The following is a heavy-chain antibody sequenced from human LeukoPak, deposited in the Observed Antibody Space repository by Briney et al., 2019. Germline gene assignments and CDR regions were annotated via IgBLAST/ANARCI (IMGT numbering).Heavy chain of an antibody. CDR1: GFTFSNNW. D-gene: IGHD5-24*01. Sequence: PGGSLRLSCAASGFTFSNNWMTWVRQAPGKGLEWVASVKKDASEKYYVDSVKGRFTISRDNAKNSLYLQMNSLRVEDTAVYYRARVGEMATTPFDYWGQGTLVTVSS. CDR3: ARVGEMATTPFDY. V-gene: IGHV3-7*01. CDR2: VKKDASEK. J-gene: IGHJ4*02.